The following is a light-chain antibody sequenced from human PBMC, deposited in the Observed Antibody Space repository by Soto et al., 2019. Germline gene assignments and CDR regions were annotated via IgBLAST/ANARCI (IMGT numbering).Light chain of an antibody. V-gene: IGKV1-5*03. CDR3: PHDNSGTL. Sequence: EIQMTPSPHTLAASVGDRVTITSRASQSISPWLARYQQKPGKAPTPLIPKASSLESGVPSRFSVSGSGTESTLTTSSLQADDFGTYFCPHDNSGTLFGQGTKLEIK. CDR2: KAS. CDR1: QSISPW. J-gene: IGKJ2*01.